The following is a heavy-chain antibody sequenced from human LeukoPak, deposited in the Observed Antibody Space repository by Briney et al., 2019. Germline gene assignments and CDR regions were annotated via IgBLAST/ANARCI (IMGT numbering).Heavy chain of an antibody. CDR1: GFTFSSYA. D-gene: IGHD6-19*01. Sequence: GGSLRLSCAASGFTFSSYAMSWVRQAPGKGLEWVSAISGSGGSTYYADSVKGRFTISRDNSKNTLYLQINSLRAEDTAVYYCAKAGYSSGWCLDYWGQGTLVTVSS. CDR2: ISGSGGST. V-gene: IGHV3-23*01. CDR3: AKAGYSSGWCLDY. J-gene: IGHJ4*02.